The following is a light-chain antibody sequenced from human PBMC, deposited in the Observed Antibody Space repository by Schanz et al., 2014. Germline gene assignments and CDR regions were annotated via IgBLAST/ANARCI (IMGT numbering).Light chain of an antibody. Sequence: EIVLTQSPGTLSLSPGERATLSCRASRSLSSSTLAWYQQKPGQAPRLLIFGASSRATGIPDRFSGSGSGTDFTLTISKLEPEDFAVYYCHQYGSAFGQGTKLEIK. CDR2: GAS. J-gene: IGKJ2*01. V-gene: IGKV3-20*01. CDR1: RSLSSST. CDR3: HQYGSA.